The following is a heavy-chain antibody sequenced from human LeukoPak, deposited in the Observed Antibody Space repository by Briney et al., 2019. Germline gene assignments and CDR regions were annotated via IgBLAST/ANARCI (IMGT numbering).Heavy chain of an antibody. CDR3: ARAPRNSSTMLDY. J-gene: IGHJ4*02. V-gene: IGHV1-2*06. CDR1: GYTFTGYY. D-gene: IGHD6-13*01. CDR2: INPNSGGT. Sequence: GASVKVSCKASGYTFTGYYMHWVRQAPGQGLEWMGRINPNSGGTNYAQKFQGRVTMTRDTSTNTAYLDLSSLTSEDTAVYYCARAPRNSSTMLDYWGQGTLVTVSS.